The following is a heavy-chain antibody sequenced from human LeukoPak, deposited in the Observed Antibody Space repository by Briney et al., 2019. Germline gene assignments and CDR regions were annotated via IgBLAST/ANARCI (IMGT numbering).Heavy chain of an antibody. J-gene: IGHJ4*02. CDR2: IIPILGIA. D-gene: IGHD2-15*01. CDR3: AREVSASGVVVVVAAAFDY. V-gene: IGHV1-69*04. Sequence: SVKVSCKASGGTFSSYAISWVRQAPGQGLEWMGRIIPILGIANYAQKSQGRVTITADKSTSTAYMELSSLRSEDTAVYYCAREVSASGVVVVVAAAFDYWGQGTLVTVSS. CDR1: GGTFSSYA.